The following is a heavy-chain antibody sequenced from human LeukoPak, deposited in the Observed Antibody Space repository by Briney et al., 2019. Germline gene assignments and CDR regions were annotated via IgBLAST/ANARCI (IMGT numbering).Heavy chain of an antibody. D-gene: IGHD3-10*01. CDR1: GFTFSSYW. V-gene: IGHV3-7*03. CDR2: IKQDGSEK. Sequence: GGSLRLSCAVSGFTFSSYWMSWVRQAPGKGLEWVANIKQDGSEKYYVDSVKGRFTISRDNAKSSLYLQMNSLRAEDTAVYYCAKAMVRGVTFPNWFDPWGQGTLVTVSS. J-gene: IGHJ5*02. CDR3: AKAMVRGVTFPNWFDP.